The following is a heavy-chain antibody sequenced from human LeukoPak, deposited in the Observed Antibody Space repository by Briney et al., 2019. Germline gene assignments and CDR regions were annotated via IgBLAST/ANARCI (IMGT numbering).Heavy chain of an antibody. V-gene: IGHV4-34*01. CDR1: GGSFSGYY. Sequence: PSETLSLTCAVYGGSFSGYYWSWIRQPPGKGLEWIGEINHSGSTNNNPSLKSRVTISVDTSKNQFSLKLNSVTAADTAIYYCAREISPADSSSAFDYWGQGTLVTVSS. CDR3: AREISPADSSSAFDY. CDR2: INHSGST. D-gene: IGHD6-6*01. J-gene: IGHJ4*02.